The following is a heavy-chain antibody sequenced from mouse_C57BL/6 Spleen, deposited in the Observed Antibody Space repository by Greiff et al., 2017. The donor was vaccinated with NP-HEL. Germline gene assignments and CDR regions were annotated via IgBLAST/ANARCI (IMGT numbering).Heavy chain of an antibody. V-gene: IGHV1-76*01. CDR2: IYPGSGNT. J-gene: IGHJ4*01. CDR1: GYTFTDYY. CDR3: ATEQDYYGSFYAMDY. Sequence: QVQLQQSGAELVRPGASVKLSCKASGYTFTDYYINWVKQRPGQGLEWIARIYPGSGNTYYNEKFKGKATLTAEKSSSTAYMQLSSLTSEDSAVYFCATEQDYYGSFYAMDYWGQGNSVTVSS. D-gene: IGHD1-1*01.